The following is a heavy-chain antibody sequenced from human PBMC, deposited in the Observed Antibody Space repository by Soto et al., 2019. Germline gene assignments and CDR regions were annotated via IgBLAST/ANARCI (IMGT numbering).Heavy chain of an antibody. Sequence: EVQLVESGGALVQPGGSLRLSCAASGFTFSISEMNWVRQAPGEGLEWVSFISNSGNTIYYADSVKGRFTISRDNARNSLYLQMNSQRGEDTAVYYCARDVEMNTVAVKYYCDYWGQGTLVTVSS. J-gene: IGHJ4*02. V-gene: IGHV3-48*03. CDR2: ISNSGNTI. CDR3: ARDVEMNTVAVKYYCDY. CDR1: GFTFSISE. D-gene: IGHD4-4*01.